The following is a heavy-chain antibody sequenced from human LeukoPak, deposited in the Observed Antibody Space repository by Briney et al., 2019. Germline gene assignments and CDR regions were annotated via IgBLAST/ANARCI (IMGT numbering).Heavy chain of an antibody. CDR3: ARGGSNYFLDY. Sequence: SETLSLTCTVSGGSIRSSYYYWGWIRQHPGKGLEWIGYIYYSGSTYYNPSLKSRVTISVDTSKNQFSLKLSSVTAADTAVYYCARGGSNYFLDYWGQGTLVTVSS. CDR2: IYYSGST. CDR1: GGSIRSSYYY. D-gene: IGHD4-11*01. J-gene: IGHJ4*02. V-gene: IGHV4-31*03.